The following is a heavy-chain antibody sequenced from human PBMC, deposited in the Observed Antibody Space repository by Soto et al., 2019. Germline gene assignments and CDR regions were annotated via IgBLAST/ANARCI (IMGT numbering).Heavy chain of an antibody. CDR1: GDSFISYW. Sequence: GEFLKISCKGSGDSFISYWISWVRQMPGKGLEWMGRIDPSDSYTNYSPSFQGHVTISADKSISTAYLQWSSLKASDTAMYYCARQGYDSSGYYTGHWGQGTLVTVSS. CDR3: ARQGYDSSGYYTGH. J-gene: IGHJ4*02. D-gene: IGHD3-22*01. V-gene: IGHV5-10-1*01. CDR2: IDPSDSYT.